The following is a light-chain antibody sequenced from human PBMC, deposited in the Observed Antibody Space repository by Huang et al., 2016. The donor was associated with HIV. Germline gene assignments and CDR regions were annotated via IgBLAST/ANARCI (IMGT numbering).Light chain of an antibody. CDR2: EAS. J-gene: IGKJ4*01. CDR3: QKYNNDPLT. CDR1: QGISNY. Sequence: DIQLTQSPSSLSASVGDRVTITCRASQGISNYLAWYQQKPGNVPNLLIYEASILHSGVPSRFSGSGSGTDYTLTISSLQPEDVATYYCQKYNNDPLTFGGGTKVEIK. V-gene: IGKV1-27*01.